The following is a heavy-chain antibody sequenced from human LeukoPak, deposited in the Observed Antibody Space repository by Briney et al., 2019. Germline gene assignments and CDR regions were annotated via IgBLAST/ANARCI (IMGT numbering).Heavy chain of an antibody. CDR2: IYYSGST. CDR3: ARYGSSSLRAGYYYYMDV. V-gene: IGHV4-59*01. D-gene: IGHD6-6*01. CDR1: GGSISSYY. J-gene: IGHJ6*03. Sequence: SETLSLTCTVSGGSISSYYWSWIRQPPGKGLEWIGYIYYSGSTNYNPSLKSRVTISVDTSKNQFSLKLSSVTAADTAVYYCARYGSSSLRAGYYYYMDVWGKGTTVTVSS.